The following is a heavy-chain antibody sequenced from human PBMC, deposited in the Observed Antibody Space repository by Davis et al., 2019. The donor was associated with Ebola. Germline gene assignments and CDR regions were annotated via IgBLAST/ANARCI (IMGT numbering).Heavy chain of an antibody. J-gene: IGHJ5*02. CDR3: ARQSHHFLSGPRTWFDP. D-gene: IGHD3-3*02. CDR2: ISGSGGST. Sequence: GGSLRLSCVASGFSFRHYAVSWVRQAPGKGLEWVSAISGSGGSTYYADSVKGRFTISRDNSKNTLYLQMNSLRAEDTAIYYCARQSHHFLSGPRTWFDPWGQGTLVTVSS. CDR1: GFSFRHYA. V-gene: IGHV3-23*01.